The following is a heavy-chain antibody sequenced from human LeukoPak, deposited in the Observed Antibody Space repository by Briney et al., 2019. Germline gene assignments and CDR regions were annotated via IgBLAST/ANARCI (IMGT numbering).Heavy chain of an antibody. CDR1: GGSISSYY. J-gene: IGHJ6*03. Sequence: SETLSLTCTVSGGSISSYYWSWIRQPAGKGLEWIGRIYISGSTNYNPSLKSRVTMSVDTSKNQFSLKLSSVTAADTAVYYCARDPSYFNYMDVWGKGTTVTVSS. V-gene: IGHV4-4*07. CDR2: IYISGST. CDR3: ARDPSYFNYMDV.